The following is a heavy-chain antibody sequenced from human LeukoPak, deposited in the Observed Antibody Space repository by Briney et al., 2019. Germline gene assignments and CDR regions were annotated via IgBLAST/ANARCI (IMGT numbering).Heavy chain of an antibody. CDR2: ISGSGGST. CDR1: GFTFSSYA. D-gene: IGHD3-22*01. Sequence: HPGGSLRPSCAASGFTFSSYAMSWVRQAPGKGLEWVSAISGSGGSTYYADSVKGRFTISRDNSKNTLYPQMNSLRAEDTAVYYCAKTGDSSGYYSSDYWGQGTLVTVPS. V-gene: IGHV3-23*01. CDR3: AKTGDSSGYYSSDY. J-gene: IGHJ4*02.